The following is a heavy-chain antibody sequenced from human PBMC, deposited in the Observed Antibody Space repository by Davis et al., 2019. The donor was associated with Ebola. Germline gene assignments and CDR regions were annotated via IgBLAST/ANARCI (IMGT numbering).Heavy chain of an antibody. CDR1: GFTFSGSA. D-gene: IGHD6-19*01. CDR3: TSEGGGSSGWYRVEGGDY. V-gene: IGHV3-73*01. CDR2: IRSKANSYAT. Sequence: LTCAASGFTFSGSAMHWVRQASGKGLEWVGRIRSKANSYATAYAASVKGRFTISRDDSKNTAYLQMNSLKTEDTAVYYCTSEGGGSSGWYRVEGGDYWGQGTLVTVSS. J-gene: IGHJ4*02.